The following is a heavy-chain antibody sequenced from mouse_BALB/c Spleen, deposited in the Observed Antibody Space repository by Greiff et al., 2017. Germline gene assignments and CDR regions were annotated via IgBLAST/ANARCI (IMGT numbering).Heavy chain of an antibody. V-gene: IGHV5-12-2*01. J-gene: IGHJ3*01. CDR1: GFTFSSYT. CDR2: ISNGGGST. CDR3: ARHQFITTATFAY. D-gene: IGHD1-2*01. Sequence: DVQLVESGGGLVQPGGSLKLSCAASGFTFSSYTMYWVRQTPEKRLEWVAYISNGGGSTYYPDTVKGRFTISRDNAKNTLYLQMSSLKSEDTAMYYCARHQFITTATFAYWGQGTLVTVSA.